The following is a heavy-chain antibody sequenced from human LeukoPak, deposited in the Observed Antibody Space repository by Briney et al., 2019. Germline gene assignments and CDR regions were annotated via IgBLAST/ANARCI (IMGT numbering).Heavy chain of an antibody. J-gene: IGHJ3*01. CDR3: ARVSAITGATDALDF. Sequence: GVLRLSCAASGFTFSDHFMDWVRQAPGKGLEGFGRIRKKPNSYTTEYAASVKGRFTFSRDDSKNSLYLQMNSLETEDTAVYYCARVSAITGATDALDFWGQGTMVTVSS. CDR2: IRKKPNSYTT. D-gene: IGHD1-20*01. V-gene: IGHV3-72*01. CDR1: GFTFSDHF.